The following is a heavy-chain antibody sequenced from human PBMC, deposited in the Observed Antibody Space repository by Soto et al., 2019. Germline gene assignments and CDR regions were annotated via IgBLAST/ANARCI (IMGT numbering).Heavy chain of an antibody. CDR2: INPDGSST. CDR1: GFTFSSYW. D-gene: IGHD2-2*01. V-gene: IGHV3-74*01. CDR3: ARVFPAEYCSDTSCLGWFDP. J-gene: IGHJ5*02. Sequence: GGSLRLSCAASGFTFSSYWMYWVRQAPGKGLVWVSRINPDGSSTSYADSVKGRFTISRDNAQNTLYVQMNSLRAEDTAVYYCARVFPAEYCSDTSCLGWFDPWGQGTLVTVSS.